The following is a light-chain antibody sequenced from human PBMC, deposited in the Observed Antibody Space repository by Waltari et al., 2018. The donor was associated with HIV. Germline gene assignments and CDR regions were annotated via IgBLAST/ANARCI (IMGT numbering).Light chain of an antibody. Sequence: DIKMTQSPSTLSASVGARVTITCRASQSISSWLAWYQQRPGKAPKLLIYKASSLESGVPSRCSGSGSGTEFTLTISSLQPDDFATYYCQQYNSYSYTFGQGTKLEIK. CDR1: QSISSW. J-gene: IGKJ2*01. CDR2: KAS. V-gene: IGKV1-5*03. CDR3: QQYNSYSYT.